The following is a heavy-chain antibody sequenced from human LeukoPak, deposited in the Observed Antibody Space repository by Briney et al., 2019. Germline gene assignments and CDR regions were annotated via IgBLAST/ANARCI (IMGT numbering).Heavy chain of an antibody. V-gene: IGHV1-2*02. CDR3: AGHEYYYDSSGYYSH. Sequence: ASVKVSCKASGYTSTGYYMHWVRQAPGQGLEWMGWINPNSGGTNYAQKFQGRVTMTRDTSISTAYMELSRLRSDDTAVYYCAGHEYYYDSSGYYSHWGQGTLVTVSS. D-gene: IGHD3-22*01. CDR2: INPNSGGT. CDR1: GYTSTGYY. J-gene: IGHJ4*02.